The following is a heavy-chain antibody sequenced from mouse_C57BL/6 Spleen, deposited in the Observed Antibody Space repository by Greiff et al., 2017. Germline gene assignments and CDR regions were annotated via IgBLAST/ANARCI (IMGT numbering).Heavy chain of an antibody. CDR2: IYPGSGST. CDR1: GYTFTSYW. D-gene: IGHD1-1*01. Sequence: QVQLQQPGAELVKPGASVKMSCKASGYTFTSYWITWVKQRPGQGLEWIGDIYPGSGSTNYNEKFKSKATLTVDTSSSTAYMQLSSLTSEDAAVYYCARGASTVVAHYGYWGQSTTLTFAT. V-gene: IGHV1-55*01. CDR3: ARGASTVVAHYGY. J-gene: IGHJ2*01.